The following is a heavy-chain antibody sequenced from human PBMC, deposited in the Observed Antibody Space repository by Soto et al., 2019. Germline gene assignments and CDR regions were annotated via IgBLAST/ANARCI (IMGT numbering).Heavy chain of an antibody. CDR1: GFTFSIFG. Sequence: QVHLVESGGGVVQPGRSLRLSCAASGFTFSIFGMHWVRQAPGKGLEWAAIIWYDGSNAYYADSVRGRFTISRDNSKKTVYLQMNSLRAEDTAVYYCARDKGSSTVVSGISQEGYFDSWGQGTLVTVSS. V-gene: IGHV3-33*01. CDR3: ARDKGSSTVVSGISQEGYFDS. J-gene: IGHJ4*02. CDR2: IWYDGSNA. D-gene: IGHD6-19*01.